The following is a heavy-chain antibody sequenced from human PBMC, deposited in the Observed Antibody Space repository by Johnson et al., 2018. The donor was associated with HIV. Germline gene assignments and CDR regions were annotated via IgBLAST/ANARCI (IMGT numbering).Heavy chain of an antibody. D-gene: IGHD2-15*01. Sequence: VQLVESGGGVVQPGGSLRLSCAASGFTFSSYGMHWVRQAPGKGLEWVAFITYDGSNKYYAASVKGRFTITRDNSKNTLYLQMNSLRAEDTAVYYCAKDHPVVAERTGAFDIWGQGTMVTVSS. J-gene: IGHJ3*02. CDR1: GFTFSSYG. V-gene: IGHV3-30*02. CDR3: AKDHPVVAERTGAFDI. CDR2: ITYDGSNK.